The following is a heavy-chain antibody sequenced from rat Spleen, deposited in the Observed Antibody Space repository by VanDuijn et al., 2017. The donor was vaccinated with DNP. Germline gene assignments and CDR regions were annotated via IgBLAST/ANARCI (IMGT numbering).Heavy chain of an antibody. Sequence: EVQLVESGGGLVQPGRSLKLSCAVSGITFSDYNMAWVRQGPTKGLEWVATISSDGSDSSYRDSVKGQFTFSSDNTKNTLCLQMDSLRSEDTATYYCARLYNYYFDYWGQGVMVTVSS. J-gene: IGHJ2*01. CDR1: GITFSDYN. CDR2: ISSDGSDS. V-gene: IGHV5-7*01. CDR3: ARLYNYYFDY. D-gene: IGHD1-4*01.